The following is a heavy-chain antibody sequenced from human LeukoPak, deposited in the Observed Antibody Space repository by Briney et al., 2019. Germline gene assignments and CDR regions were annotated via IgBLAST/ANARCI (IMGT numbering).Heavy chain of an antibody. J-gene: IGHJ5*02. Sequence: KASETLSLTCAVYGGSFSGYYWSWIRQPPGKGLEWIGEINHSGSTNYNPSLKSRVTISVDTSKNQFSLKLSSVTAADTAVYYCARPLSGFDPWGQGTLVTVSS. CDR2: INHSGST. V-gene: IGHV4-34*01. CDR1: GGSFSGYY. CDR3: ARPLSGFDP.